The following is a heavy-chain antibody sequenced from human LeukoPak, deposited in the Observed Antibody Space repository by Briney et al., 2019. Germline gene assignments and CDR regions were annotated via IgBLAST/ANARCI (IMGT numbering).Heavy chain of an antibody. CDR3: ATATIFGVVLYY. J-gene: IGHJ4*02. CDR1: GFTFSTYG. CDR2: ISYDGNNK. V-gene: IGHV3-30*03. D-gene: IGHD3-3*01. Sequence: GRSLRLSCAASGFTFSTYGMHWVRQAPGKGLEWVAVISYDGNNKYYADSVKGRFTISRDNSKNTLYLQMNSLKAEDTAVYYCATATIFGVVLYYWGQGTLVTVSS.